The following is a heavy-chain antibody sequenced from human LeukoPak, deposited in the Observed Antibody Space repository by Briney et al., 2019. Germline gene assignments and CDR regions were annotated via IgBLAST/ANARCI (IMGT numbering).Heavy chain of an antibody. V-gene: IGHV1-2*02. CDR3: ARAGGLKLSYYYYGMDV. Sequence: EASVKDSCKASGYTFTGYYMHWVRQAPGQGREWMGWINPDSGGTNYAKKFQGRVTMTRDTSISTDYMELSGLRSADTGVYYCARAGGLKLSYYYYGMDVWGQGTTVTVSS. J-gene: IGHJ6*02. CDR1: GYTFTGYY. D-gene: IGHD3-10*01. CDR2: INPDSGGT.